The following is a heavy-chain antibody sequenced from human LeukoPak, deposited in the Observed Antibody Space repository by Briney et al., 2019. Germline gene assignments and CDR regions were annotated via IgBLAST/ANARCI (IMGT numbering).Heavy chain of an antibody. CDR1: GYTFIGYY. Sequence: GASVKVSCKASGYTFIGYYIHWVRQAPGQGLEWMGIINPSDGGTSYAQKFQGRVTMTRDTSTSTVYMELSSLRSEDTAVYHCAREPPASGYFDYWGQGSLATVSS. CDR2: INPSDGGT. J-gene: IGHJ4*02. CDR3: AREPPASGYFDY. V-gene: IGHV1-46*01.